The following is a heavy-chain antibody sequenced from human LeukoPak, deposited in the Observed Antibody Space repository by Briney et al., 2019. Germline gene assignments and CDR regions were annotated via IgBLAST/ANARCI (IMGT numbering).Heavy chain of an antibody. CDR1: GGSNSSYY. CDR2: IYYSGST. V-gene: IGHV4-59*01. D-gene: IGHD1-26*01. Sequence: PSETLSLTCTVSGGSNSSYYWSWIRQPPGKGLEWIGYIYYSGSTNYNPSLKSRVTISVDTSKNQFSLKLSSVTAADTAVYYCPRVRVSGSYSLYYYMDVWGKGTTVTVSS. CDR3: PRVRVSGSYSLYYYMDV. J-gene: IGHJ6*03.